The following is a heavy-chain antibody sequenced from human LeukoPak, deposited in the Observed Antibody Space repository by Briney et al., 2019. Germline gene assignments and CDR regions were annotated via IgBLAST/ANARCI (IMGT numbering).Heavy chain of an antibody. CDR2: LTSSGSTI. J-gene: IGHJ5*02. Sequence: GGSLRLSCAASGLTFSSYEMNWVRQATGKGLEWISYLTSSGSTIYYADSVKGRFTISRDNAKNSLYLQMNSLRAEDTAVYYCARDADFASGWYGGWFDPWGQGTLVTVSS. D-gene: IGHD6-19*01. CDR1: GLTFSSYE. CDR3: ARDADFASGWYGGWFDP. V-gene: IGHV3-48*03.